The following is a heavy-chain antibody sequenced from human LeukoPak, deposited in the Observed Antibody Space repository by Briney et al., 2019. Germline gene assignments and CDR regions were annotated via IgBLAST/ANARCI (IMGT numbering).Heavy chain of an antibody. J-gene: IGHJ4*02. V-gene: IGHV3-48*01. CDR3: ARVSGGSAFDD. CDR1: GFTFSSYS. CDR2: ISSSSSTI. D-gene: IGHD3-10*01. Sequence: GGSLRLSCAASGFTFSSYSMNRVRQAPGKGLEWVSYISSSSSTIYYADSVKGRFTISRDNAKNSLYLQMDSLRAEDTAVYYCARVSGGSAFDDWGQGTLVTVSS.